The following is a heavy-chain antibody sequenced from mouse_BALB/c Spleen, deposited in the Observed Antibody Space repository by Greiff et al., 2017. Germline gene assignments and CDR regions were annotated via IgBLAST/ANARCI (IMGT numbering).Heavy chain of an antibody. CDR3: ARHGNRSYFDD. V-gene: IGHV5-6*01. J-gene: IGHJ2*01. CDR2: ISSGGSYT. D-gene: IGHD2-14*01. CDR1: GFTFSSYG. Sequence: EVQLVESGGDLVKPGGSLKLSCAASGFTFSSYGMSWVRQTPDKRLEWVATISSGGSYTYYPDSVKGRFTISRDNAKNTLYLQMSSLKSEDTAMYYCARHGNRSYFDDGGQGTTLTVSS.